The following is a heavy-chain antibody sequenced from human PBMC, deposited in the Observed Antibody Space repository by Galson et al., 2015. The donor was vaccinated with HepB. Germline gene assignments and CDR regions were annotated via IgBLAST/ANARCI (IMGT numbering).Heavy chain of an antibody. CDR2: IDAPGRAT. V-gene: IGHV3-48*02. CDR3: ARDLGIVLMVYAMDHP. D-gene: IGHD2-8*01. J-gene: IGHJ5*02. Sequence: SLRLSCAASGFTFSSYSMNWVRQAPGKGLEWVSHIDAPGRATYYADSVKGRFTISRDNAMNSLDLQMNSLRDEDTAVYYCARDLGIVLMVYAMDHPWGQGTLVTVSS. CDR1: GFTFSSYS.